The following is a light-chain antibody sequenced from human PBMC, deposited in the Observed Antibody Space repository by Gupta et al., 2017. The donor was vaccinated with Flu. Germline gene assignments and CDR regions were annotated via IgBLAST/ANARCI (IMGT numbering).Light chain of an antibody. Sequence: GDRITTTCRASQDIRDSLAWYQHKPGKGPSLLIYAASTLHSGVPSRFGGSGSGTEFTLTISSLQPEDVATYYCQKFNGAPLSFGGGTKVEI. CDR2: AAS. V-gene: IGKV1-27*01. J-gene: IGKJ4*01. CDR1: QDIRDS. CDR3: QKFNGAPLS.